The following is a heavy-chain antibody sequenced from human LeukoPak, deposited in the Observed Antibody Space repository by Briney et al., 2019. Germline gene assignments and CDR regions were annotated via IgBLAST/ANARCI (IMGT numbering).Heavy chain of an antibody. CDR1: GGSFSGYY. V-gene: IGHV4-34*01. J-gene: IGHJ4*02. D-gene: IGHD5-24*01. CDR3: ARVRGRDGYKTYYFDY. Sequence: SETLSLTCAVYGGSFSGYYWSWIRQPPGKGLEWIGEINHSGSTYYNPSLKSRVTISVDTSKNQFSLKLSSVTAADTAVYYCARVRGRDGYKTYYFDYWGQGTLVTVSS. CDR2: INHSGST.